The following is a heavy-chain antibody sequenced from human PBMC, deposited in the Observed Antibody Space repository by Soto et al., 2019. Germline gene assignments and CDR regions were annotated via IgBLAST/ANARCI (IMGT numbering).Heavy chain of an antibody. CDR3: ASGGHVDY. V-gene: IGHV3-7*05. CDR2: INQDGSER. CDR1: GFTFSSFW. J-gene: IGHJ4*02. D-gene: IGHD3-16*01. Sequence: EVQLVESGGDLVQPGGSLSLSCAASGFTFSSFWVTWVRQAPGKGLEWVANINQDGSERHYVDSVKGRFTISRDNAKSSLYLQMNSLSAEDTAVYYCASGGHVDYCGQGTLVTVSS.